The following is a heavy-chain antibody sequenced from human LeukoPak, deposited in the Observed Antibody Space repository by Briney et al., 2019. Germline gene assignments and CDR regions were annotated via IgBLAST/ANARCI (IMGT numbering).Heavy chain of an antibody. CDR2: IDPSDSYT. D-gene: IGHD3-10*01. CDR1: GYSFTSYW. J-gene: IGHJ3*02. Sequence: GESLKISCKGSGYSFTSYWISWVRQMPGKGLEWMGRIDPSDSYTNYSPSFQGHVTISADKSISTAYLQWSSLKASDTAMYYCARLRLPWFGESHNDAFDIWGQGTMVTVSS. V-gene: IGHV5-10-1*01. CDR3: ARLRLPWFGESHNDAFDI.